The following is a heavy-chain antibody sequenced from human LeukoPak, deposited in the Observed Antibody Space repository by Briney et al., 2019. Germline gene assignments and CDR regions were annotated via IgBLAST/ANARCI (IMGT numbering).Heavy chain of an antibody. CDR3: ARDRGYYYDSSGYYPQWD. D-gene: IGHD3-22*01. V-gene: IGHV1-18*01. CDR2: ISAYNGNT. Sequence: GASVKVSCKASGYTFTSYGISWVRQAPGQGLEWMGWISAYNGNTNYAQKLQGRVTMTTDTSTGTAYMELRSLRSDDTAVYYCARDRGYYYDSSGYYPQWDWGQGTLVTLSS. J-gene: IGHJ4*02. CDR1: GYTFTSYG.